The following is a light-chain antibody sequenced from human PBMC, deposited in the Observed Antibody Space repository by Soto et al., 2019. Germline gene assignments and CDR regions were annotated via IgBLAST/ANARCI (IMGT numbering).Light chain of an antibody. CDR1: QSVSNK. J-gene: IGKJ1*01. CDR3: QQYANWPKT. V-gene: IGKV3-15*01. Sequence: IVMTHSPATLSVSPTERSTLSFGASQSVSNKLVWYQQKPGQAPRLLIYAASTRATGIPARFSGSGSETEFTLTISSLQSEDLAVYYCQQYANWPKTFGQGTKVDNK. CDR2: AAS.